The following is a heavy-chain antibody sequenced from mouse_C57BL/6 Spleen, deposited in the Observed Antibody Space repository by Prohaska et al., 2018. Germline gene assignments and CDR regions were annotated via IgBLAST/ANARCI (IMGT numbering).Heavy chain of an antibody. V-gene: IGHV1-26*01. Sequence: HGKSLEWIGDINPNNGGTSYNQKFKGKATLTVDKSSSTAYMELRSLTSEDSAVYYCARGRGDGYDEGWYFDVWGTGTTVTVSS. CDR3: ARGRGDGYDEGWYFDV. D-gene: IGHD2-2*01. J-gene: IGHJ1*03. CDR2: INPNNGGT.